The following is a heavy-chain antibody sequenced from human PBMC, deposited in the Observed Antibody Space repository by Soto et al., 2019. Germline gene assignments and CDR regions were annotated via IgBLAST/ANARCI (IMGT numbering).Heavy chain of an antibody. CDR3: ARIMVRGVITYSRDYHGMDV. V-gene: IGHV5-51*01. Sequence: GESLKISCKGSGYSFSNYWIGWVRQMPGKGLEWMGIIFPRDSDTRYSPSFQGQVTISADKSISTAYLQWSSLKASDTAMYYCARIMVRGVITYSRDYHGMDVWGQGTTVTVSS. CDR1: GYSFSNYW. D-gene: IGHD3-10*01. J-gene: IGHJ6*02. CDR2: IFPRDSDT.